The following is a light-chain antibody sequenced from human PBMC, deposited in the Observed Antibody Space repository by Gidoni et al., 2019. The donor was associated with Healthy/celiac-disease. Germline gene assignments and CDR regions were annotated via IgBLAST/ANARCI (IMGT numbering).Light chain of an antibody. V-gene: IGKV3-11*01. CDR2: DAS. CDR1: QRVSSY. J-gene: IGKJ1*01. CDR3: QQRSNWPKT. Sequence: EILLTQSPATLSLSPGERATFPCRASQRVSSYLAWYQQKPGQAPRLLIYDASNRATGIPARFSGSGSGTDFTLTISSLEPEDFAVYYCQQRSNWPKTFXXXTKVEIK.